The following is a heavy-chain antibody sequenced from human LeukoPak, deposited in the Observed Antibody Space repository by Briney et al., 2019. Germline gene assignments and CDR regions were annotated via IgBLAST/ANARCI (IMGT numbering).Heavy chain of an antibody. D-gene: IGHD3-10*01. CDR2: INGDGSTT. V-gene: IGHV3-74*01. J-gene: IGHJ5*02. CDR3: ARDRGFGDLSDWFDP. Sequence: GGSLRLSCAASGFTFSSYWMHWVRQAPGKWLLRVSRINGDGSTTNYADSVKGRFTISRDNAKNTLYLQINSLRAEDMAVYYCARDRGFGDLSDWFDPWGQGTLVTVSS. CDR1: GFTFSSYW.